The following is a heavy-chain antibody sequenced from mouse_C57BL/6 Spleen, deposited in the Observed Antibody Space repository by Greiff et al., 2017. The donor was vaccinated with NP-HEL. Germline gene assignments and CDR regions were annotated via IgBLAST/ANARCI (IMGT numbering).Heavy chain of an antibody. Sequence: VQLQQPGAELVKPGASVKMSCKASGYTFTSYWITWVKQRPGQGLEWIGDIYPGSGSTNYNEKFKSKATLTVDTSSSTAYMQLSSLTSEDSAVYYCESLYYYGSSPAWFAYWGQGTLVTVSA. CDR3: ESLYYYGSSPAWFAY. D-gene: IGHD1-1*01. J-gene: IGHJ3*01. CDR1: GYTFTSYW. V-gene: IGHV1-55*01. CDR2: IYPGSGST.